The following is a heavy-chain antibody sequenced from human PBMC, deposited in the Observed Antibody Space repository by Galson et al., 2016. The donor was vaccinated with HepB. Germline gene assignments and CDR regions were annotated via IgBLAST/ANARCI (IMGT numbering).Heavy chain of an antibody. D-gene: IGHD3-3*01. Sequence: SLRLSCAASGFTFDNYAMTWVRQGPGKGLEWVAVISGSGGSTYYADSVQGRFTIPRDNSKNTLYLQMNSLRDEDTAVYYRAKERTHYGFWSGYWTWPDPWGRGTLVTVSS. CDR3: AKERTHYGFWSGYWTWPDP. J-gene: IGHJ5*02. CDR2: ISGSGGST. CDR1: GFTFDNYA. V-gene: IGHV3-23*01.